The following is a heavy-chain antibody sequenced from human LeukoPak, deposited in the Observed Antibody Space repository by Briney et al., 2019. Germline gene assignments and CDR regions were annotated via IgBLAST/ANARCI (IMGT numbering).Heavy chain of an antibody. CDR1: GGSISSGGYY. Sequence: PSETLSLTCTVSGGSISSGGYYWSWIRQPPGKGLEWIGYIYHSGSTYYNPSLKSRVTISVDRSKNQFSLKLSSVTAADTAVYYCARDPSTGFMDVWGKGTTVTVSS. J-gene: IGHJ6*03. CDR3: ARDPSTGFMDV. CDR2: IYHSGST. V-gene: IGHV4-30-2*01.